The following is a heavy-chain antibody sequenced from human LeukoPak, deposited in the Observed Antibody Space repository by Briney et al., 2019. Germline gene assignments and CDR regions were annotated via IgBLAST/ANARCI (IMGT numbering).Heavy chain of an antibody. D-gene: IGHD1-1*01. J-gene: IGHJ4*02. CDR1: GYTFTSYA. Sequence: VASVKVSFTASGYTFTSYAMHWVRRAPGQRLEWMGWINAGNGDTKYSQKFQGRVTIARDTSASTAYMELSSLRSEDTAVYYCARDRGGTGDFDYWGQGTLVTVSS. CDR2: INAGNGDT. CDR3: ARDRGGTGDFDY. V-gene: IGHV1-3*01.